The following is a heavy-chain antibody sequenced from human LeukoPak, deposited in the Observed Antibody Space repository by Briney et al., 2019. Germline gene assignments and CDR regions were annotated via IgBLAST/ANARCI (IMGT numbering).Heavy chain of an antibody. D-gene: IGHD4-11*01. J-gene: IGHJ4*02. CDR1: GGSISSSNW. Sequence: SGTLSLTCAVSGGSISSSNWWSWDRQPPGKGLEWIGEIYHSGSTNYNPSLKSRVTISVDKSKNQFSLKLSSVTAADTAVYYCARVPGHSNYILDYWGQGTLVTVSS. CDR2: IYHSGST. V-gene: IGHV4-4*02. CDR3: ARVPGHSNYILDY.